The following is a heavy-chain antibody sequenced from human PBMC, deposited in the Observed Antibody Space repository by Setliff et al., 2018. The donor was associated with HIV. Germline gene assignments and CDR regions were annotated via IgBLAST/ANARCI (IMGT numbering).Heavy chain of an antibody. CDR2: ISSSGFPI. Sequence: QPGGSLRLSCEASGFTFSTYGMNWVRHAPGKGLEWVAQISSSGFPIYYADSVRGRFTASRDNGKNSLFLQMNSLRAEDTAVYYCVGGTLDFWGQGNLVTVSS. J-gene: IGHJ4*02. CDR3: VGGTLDF. D-gene: IGHD3-16*01. V-gene: IGHV3-48*01. CDR1: GFTFSTYG.